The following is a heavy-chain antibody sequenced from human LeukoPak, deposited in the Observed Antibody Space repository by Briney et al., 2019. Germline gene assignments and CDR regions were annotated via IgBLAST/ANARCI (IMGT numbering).Heavy chain of an antibody. V-gene: IGHV3-7*01. D-gene: IGHD3-3*01. CDR2: IKPDGSAK. CDR1: GFTFNSYW. CDR3: ARGPGFLTDY. J-gene: IGHJ4*02. Sequence: PGGSLRLSCAASGFTFNSYWMTWLRQAPGQGLEWVANIKPDGSAKYCVDSVKGRFTISRDNAKNSLYLQMNSLRVEDTAVYYCARGPGFLTDYWGQGTLVTVSS.